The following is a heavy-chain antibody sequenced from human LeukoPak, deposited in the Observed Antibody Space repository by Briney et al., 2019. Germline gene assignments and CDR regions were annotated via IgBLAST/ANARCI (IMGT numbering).Heavy chain of an antibody. Sequence: TSETLSLTCTASGGSISSYYWSWIRQPPGKGLEWIGYIYYSGSTNYNPSLKSRVTISVDTSKNQFSLKLSSVTAADTAVYYCARDPQGGTTSDAFDIWGQGTMVTVSS. J-gene: IGHJ3*02. CDR2: IYYSGST. CDR1: GGSISSYY. CDR3: ARDPQGGTTSDAFDI. V-gene: IGHV4-59*01. D-gene: IGHD1-1*01.